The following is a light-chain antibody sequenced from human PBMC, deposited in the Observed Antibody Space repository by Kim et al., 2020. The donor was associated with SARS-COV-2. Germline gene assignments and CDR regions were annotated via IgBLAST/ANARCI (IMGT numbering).Light chain of an antibody. CDR2: QDS. CDR3: QASDNIVV. V-gene: IGLV3-1*01. Sequence: SYELTQPPSVSVSPGQTASITCSGDKLGDKYACWYQQKPGQSPVLVIYQDSKRPSGLPDRFSGSNSGTTATLTISGTQAMDEADYYCQASDNIVVFGGGT. J-gene: IGLJ2*01. CDR1: KLGDKY.